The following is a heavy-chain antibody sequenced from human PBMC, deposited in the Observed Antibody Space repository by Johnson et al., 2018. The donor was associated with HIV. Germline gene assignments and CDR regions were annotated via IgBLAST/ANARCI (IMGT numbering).Heavy chain of an antibody. V-gene: IGHV3-49*04. J-gene: IGHJ3*02. D-gene: IGHD1-1*01. CDR2: IRSKAYGGTT. CDR3: ARSTNEISAWRADAFDI. CDR1: GFTFSSYA. Sequence: EVQLVESGGGVVQPGRSLRLSCAASGFTFSSYAMHWVRQAPGKGLEWVSFIRSKAYGGTTEYAASVKGRFTISRDDSKSIAYLQMKSLKTEDTAVYYCARSTNEISAWRADAFDIWGQGTMVTVSS.